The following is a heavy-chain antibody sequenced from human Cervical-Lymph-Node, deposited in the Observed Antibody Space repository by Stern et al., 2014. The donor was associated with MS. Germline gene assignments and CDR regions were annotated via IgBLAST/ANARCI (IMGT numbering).Heavy chain of an antibody. CDR3: ARQGDEGYYDSSGWLDV. V-gene: IGHV4-39*01. CDR1: GGSTDSRLHY. Sequence: QVQLQESGPGLVKPSETLSLTCIVSGGSTDSRLHYWGWIRQPPGKGLEWVGSIYYNGRTYYNPSLKSRVTISLDTSKNQFSLKVNSVTAADTAVYYCARQGDEGYYDSSGWLDVWGQGTSVTVSS. D-gene: IGHD3-22*01. CDR2: IYYNGRT. J-gene: IGHJ6*02.